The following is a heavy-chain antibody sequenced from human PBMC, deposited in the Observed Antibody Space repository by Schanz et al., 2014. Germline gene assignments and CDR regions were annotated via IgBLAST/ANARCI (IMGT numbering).Heavy chain of an antibody. V-gene: IGHV4-31*03. CDR2: ISYSGST. D-gene: IGHD3-16*02. J-gene: IGHJ6*03. CDR1: GGFVSSGGDY. Sequence: QVQLQESGPGLVKPSQTLSLTCTVSGGFVSSGGDYWSWIRQHPGKGLEWIGFISYSGSTYYNPSLKSRVTISVDTSKNQFSLNLSSATAADTAIYYCARVSHVYRYYYIDFWGKWTTVTVSS. CDR3: ARVSHVYRYYYIDF.